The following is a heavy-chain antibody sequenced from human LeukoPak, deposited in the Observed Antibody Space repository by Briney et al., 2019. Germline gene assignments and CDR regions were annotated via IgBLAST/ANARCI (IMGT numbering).Heavy chain of an antibody. J-gene: IGHJ4*02. Sequence: GGSLRLSCAASGFTFSSYEMNWVRQAPGKGLEGVSYISSSGSTIYYADSVKGRFTISRDNAKNSLYLQMNSLRAEDTAVYYCARIGVVAYSGSYWGQGTLVTVSS. V-gene: IGHV3-48*03. CDR2: ISSSGSTI. CDR3: ARIGVVAYSGSY. CDR1: GFTFSSYE. D-gene: IGHD1-26*01.